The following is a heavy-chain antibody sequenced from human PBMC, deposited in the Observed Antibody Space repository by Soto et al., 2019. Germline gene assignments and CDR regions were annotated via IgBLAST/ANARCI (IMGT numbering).Heavy chain of an antibody. D-gene: IGHD2-2*01. CDR2: ISYDGSNK. Sequence: GGSLRLSCAASGFTFSSYGMHWVRQAPGKGLEWVAVISYDGSNKYYADSVKGRFTTSRDNSKNTLYLQMNSLRAEDTAVYYCAKDTYCSSTSCYLDGVVGFYYYYGMDVWGQGTTVTVSS. CDR1: GFTFSSYG. CDR3: AKDTYCSSTSCYLDGVVGFYYYYGMDV. J-gene: IGHJ6*02. V-gene: IGHV3-30*18.